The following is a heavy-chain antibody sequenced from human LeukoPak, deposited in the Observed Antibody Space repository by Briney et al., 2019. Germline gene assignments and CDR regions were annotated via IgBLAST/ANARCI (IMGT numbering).Heavy chain of an antibody. J-gene: IGHJ6*02. CDR2: IYSGDST. V-gene: IGHV3-53*01. CDR1: GFTVNSNS. CDR3: VGRPYYYYGMDV. Sequence: GGSLRLSCAASGFTVNSNSKSWVRQATGKGLECVAAIYSGDSTYYPGSVKGRFSISRDNSKNTLYLQMSSLRAEDTAIYYCVGRPYYYYGMDVWGQGTTVTVSS.